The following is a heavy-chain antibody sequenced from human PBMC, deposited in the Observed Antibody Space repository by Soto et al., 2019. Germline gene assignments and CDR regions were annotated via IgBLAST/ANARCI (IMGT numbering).Heavy chain of an antibody. CDR3: AGDSRLGGSTGLKREYLFDI. Sequence: QVQLEQSGAEVKRPGSSVKVSCKTSGGNFNTYPISWVRQAPGNRLEWMGKISPIFGTPDYAQKVQGRVSINADEATTTVYRELRSRNSDDSAVYYRAGDSRLGGSTGLKREYLFDIWGQGTMVTVSS. CDR2: ISPIFGTP. J-gene: IGHJ3*02. CDR1: GGNFNTYP. D-gene: IGHD3-16*01. V-gene: IGHV1-69*18.